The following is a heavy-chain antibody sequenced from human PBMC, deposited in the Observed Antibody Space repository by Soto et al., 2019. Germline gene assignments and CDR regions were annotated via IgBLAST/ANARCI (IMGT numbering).Heavy chain of an antibody. CDR3: ARTGDCTRPGCMLGWFDP. CDR2: TSHDGVT. D-gene: IGHD2-8*01. J-gene: IGHJ5*02. Sequence: SETLSLTCAVYGGSFSGYYWSWIRQPPGKGLEWIGETSHDGVTNYNPSLEGRVTISIDKSKNQFYLVLNSVTAADTAIFFCARTGDCTRPGCMLGWFDPGGRGTLVTVS. CDR1: GGSFSGYY. V-gene: IGHV4-34*01.